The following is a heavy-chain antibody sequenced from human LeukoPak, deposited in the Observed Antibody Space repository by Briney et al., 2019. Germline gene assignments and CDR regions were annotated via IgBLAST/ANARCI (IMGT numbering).Heavy chain of an antibody. Sequence: SETLSLTCTVSGGSISSSSYYWGWIRQPPGKGLEWIGSIYYSGSTYYNPSLKSRVTISVDTSKNQFSLKLSSVTAADTAVYYCARGHIVGATLFDYWGQGTLVTVSS. CDR2: IYYSGST. CDR3: ARGHIVGATLFDY. CDR1: GGSISSSSYY. V-gene: IGHV4-39*07. J-gene: IGHJ4*02. D-gene: IGHD1-26*01.